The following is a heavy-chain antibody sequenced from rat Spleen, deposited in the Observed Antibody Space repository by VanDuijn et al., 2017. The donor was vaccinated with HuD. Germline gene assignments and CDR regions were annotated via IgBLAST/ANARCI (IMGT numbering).Heavy chain of an antibody. D-gene: IGHD1-11*01. V-gene: IGHV4-2*01. CDR1: GFTLSDYY. Sequence: EVQLVESDGGLMQPGRSLKLSCAASGFTLSDYYMAWVRQAPGKGLEWIGEINKDSSTMNYTPSLKDKFTISRDNAQNTLYLQMSKLESNDTAVYYCARAPYGGYDYWGQGIMVTVSS. CDR2: INKDSSTM. J-gene: IGHJ2*01. CDR3: ARAPYGGYDY.